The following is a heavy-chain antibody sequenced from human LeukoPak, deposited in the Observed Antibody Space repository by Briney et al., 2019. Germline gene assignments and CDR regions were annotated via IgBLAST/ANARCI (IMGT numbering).Heavy chain of an antibody. J-gene: IGHJ4*02. Sequence: GGSLRLSCAASGFTFSSYGMHWVRQAPGKGLEWVAVISYDGSNKYYADSVKGRFTISRDNSKNTLYLQMNSLRAEDTAVYYCAKPWDNARPFDYWGQGTLVTVSS. D-gene: IGHD1/OR15-1a*01. CDR3: AKPWDNARPFDY. V-gene: IGHV3-30*18. CDR2: ISYDGSNK. CDR1: GFTFSSYG.